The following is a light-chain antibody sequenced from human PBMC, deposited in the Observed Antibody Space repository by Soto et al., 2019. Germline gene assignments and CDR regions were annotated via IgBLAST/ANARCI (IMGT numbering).Light chain of an antibody. CDR1: NSDIGGYNF. J-gene: IGLJ3*02. CDR3: SSYTSSTTPWV. CDR2: DVT. V-gene: IGLV2-14*03. Sequence: QSALTQPASVSGSPGQSITISCTGTNSDIGGYNFVSWYQQHPGKAPKLLIYDVTNRPSGVSSRFSGSKSGNTASLIISGLLDEDEADYYCSSYTSSTTPWVFGGGTKVTVL.